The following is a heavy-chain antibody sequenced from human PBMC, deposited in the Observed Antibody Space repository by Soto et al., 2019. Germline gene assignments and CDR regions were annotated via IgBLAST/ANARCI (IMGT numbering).Heavy chain of an antibody. D-gene: IGHD1-26*01. CDR1: GFSFSDYG. CDR3: AGDRGSDSDAFDI. CDR2: IYYDGSNE. V-gene: IGHV3-33*08. J-gene: IGHJ3*02. Sequence: PGGSLRLSCAASGFSFSDYGMHWVRQAPGKGLEWVALIYYDGSNEHYADSVQGRFTISRDNSKNTLYLQMNSLRAEDTAVYYCAGDRGSDSDAFDIWGQGTVVTVSS.